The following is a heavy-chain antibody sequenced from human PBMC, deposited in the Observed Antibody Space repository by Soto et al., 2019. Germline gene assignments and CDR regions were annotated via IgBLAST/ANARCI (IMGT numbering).Heavy chain of an antibody. V-gene: IGHV4-61*01. J-gene: IGHJ3*02. CDR3: ARGGYSYDAFDI. CDR1: GGYVSSGSYY. D-gene: IGHD5-18*01. Sequence: SETLSLTCTVSGGYVSSGSYYWSWIRQPPGKGLEWIGYIYYSGSTNYHPSLKSRVTISVDTSKNQFSLKLSSVTAADTAVYYCARGGYSYDAFDIWGQGTMVTVSS. CDR2: IYYSGST.